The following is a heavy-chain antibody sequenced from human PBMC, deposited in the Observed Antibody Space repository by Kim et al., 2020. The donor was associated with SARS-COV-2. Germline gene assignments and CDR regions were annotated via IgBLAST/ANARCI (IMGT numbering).Heavy chain of an antibody. CDR3: VKDSDYALD. V-gene: IGHV3-64D*09. Sequence: GSTYYADSVKVRFTIARDNSKNTLYLQMSSLRAEDTAVYYCVKDSDYALDWGQGTLVTVSS. J-gene: IGHJ4*02. D-gene: IGHD5-12*01. CDR2: GST.